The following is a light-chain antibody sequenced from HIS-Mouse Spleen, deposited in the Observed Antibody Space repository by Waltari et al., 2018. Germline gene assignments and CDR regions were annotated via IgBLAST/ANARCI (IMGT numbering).Light chain of an antibody. Sequence: SYELTQPPSVSVSPGQTARITCSGDALPKKYAYWDQQKSGQAPVLVIYEDSKRPYGIPERFSGSSSGTMATLTISGAQVEDEADYYCYSTDSSGNHRVFGGGTKLTVL. J-gene: IGLJ2*01. CDR2: EDS. V-gene: IGLV3-10*01. CDR3: YSTDSSGNHRV. CDR1: ALPKKY.